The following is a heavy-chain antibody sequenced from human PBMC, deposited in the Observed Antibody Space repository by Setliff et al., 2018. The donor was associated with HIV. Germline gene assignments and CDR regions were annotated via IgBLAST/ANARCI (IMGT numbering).Heavy chain of an antibody. Sequence: SVKVSCKASGYTFTDYYMYWVQQAPGKGLEWMGGIIPIFGTPDYAQKFQGRVTITRDTSANTAYMELSSLRSEDTAVYYCARGSCSGCYLSDYWGLGTLVTVSS. J-gene: IGHJ4*02. D-gene: IGHD2-15*01. CDR2: IIPIFGTP. CDR1: GYTFTDYY. CDR3: ARGSCSGCYLSDY. V-gene: IGHV1-69*05.